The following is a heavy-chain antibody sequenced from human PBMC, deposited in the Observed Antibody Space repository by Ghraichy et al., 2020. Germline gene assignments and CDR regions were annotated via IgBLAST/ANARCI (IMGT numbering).Heavy chain of an antibody. CDR1: GESISSSERY. CDR3: AKHDNWVGVTVH. CDR2: IYYGRIP. V-gene: IGHV4-39*01. J-gene: IGHJ4*02. D-gene: IGHD3-16*02. Sequence: SETLSLTCSVSGESISSSERYWAWFRQPPGKGLECIGGIYYGRIPHYKSSLKSRASIFIDASKNQFSLNLNSVTAADTLTYYCAKHDNWVGVTVHWGPGTMVTVSS.